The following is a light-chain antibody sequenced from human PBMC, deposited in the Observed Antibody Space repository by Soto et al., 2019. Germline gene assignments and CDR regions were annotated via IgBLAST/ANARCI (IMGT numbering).Light chain of an antibody. CDR1: QSVSIL. Sequence: EIVMTQSPPTLSVSPGERATLSCRASQSVSILLAWYQQKPGQAPRIIIFGASGRATGIPDRFSGSGSGTDFTLTISRLEPEDFAVYYCQQYGSLSWTFGQGTK. V-gene: IGKV3-20*01. J-gene: IGKJ1*01. CDR3: QQYGSLSWT. CDR2: GAS.